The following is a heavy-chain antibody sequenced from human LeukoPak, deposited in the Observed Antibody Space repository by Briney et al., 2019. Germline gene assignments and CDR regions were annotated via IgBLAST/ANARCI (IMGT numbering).Heavy chain of an antibody. J-gene: IGHJ4*02. CDR1: GFTFSGST. CDR3: SRHEALPGDY. V-gene: IGHV3-73*01. CDR2: IRTKANNYAT. D-gene: IGHD2-21*02. Sequence: GGSLRLSCAASGFTFSGSTVHWVRQASGKGLDWVGHIRTKANNYATAYAASVKGRFTISRDGSQNTAYLQMNSLKIEDTAVYYCSRHEALPGDYWGQGTLVTVSS.